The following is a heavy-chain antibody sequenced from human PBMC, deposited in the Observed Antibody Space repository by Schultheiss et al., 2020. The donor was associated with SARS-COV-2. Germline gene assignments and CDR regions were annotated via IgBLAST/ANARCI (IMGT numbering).Heavy chain of an antibody. CDR2: IYTSGST. Sequence: SETLSLTCTVSGGSISSYYWSWIRQPAGKGLEWIGRIYTSGSTNYNPSLKSRVTMSVDTSKNQFSLKLSSVTAADTAVYYCAREVAITRLNKLNWFDPWGQGTLVTVSS. D-gene: IGHD2-21*01. CDR3: AREVAITRLNKLNWFDP. V-gene: IGHV4-4*07. J-gene: IGHJ5*02. CDR1: GGSISSYY.